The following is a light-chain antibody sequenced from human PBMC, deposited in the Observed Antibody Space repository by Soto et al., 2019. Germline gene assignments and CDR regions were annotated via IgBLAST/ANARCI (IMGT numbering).Light chain of an antibody. CDR1: QSVSSD. CDR2: RTS. Sequence: EIVMTQSPATLPVSPGERATLSCRASQSVSSDLAWYQQKPGQPPRLLIYRTSTRATGIPARFSGSGSGTEFTLTTSSTKSEAFEVYYCQQYYNWLTFGGGTKVDIK. V-gene: IGKV3-15*01. J-gene: IGKJ4*01. CDR3: QQYYNWLT.